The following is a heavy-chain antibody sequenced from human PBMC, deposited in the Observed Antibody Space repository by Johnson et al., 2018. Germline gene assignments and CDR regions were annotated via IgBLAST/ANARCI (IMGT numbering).Heavy chain of an antibody. CDR2: ISYDGSNK. V-gene: IGHV3-30-3*01. J-gene: IGHJ6*02. CDR1: GFTFCSYA. Sequence: QVQLQESGGGVVQPGRSLRLSCAASGFTFCSYAMHWVRQAPGKGLEWVAVISYDGSNKYYAASVKGGFTISRDNSKNTLYPQMNSLRAEDTAVYYCAKAGEKYYYYGMDVWGQGTTVTVSS. CDR3: AKAGEKYYYYGMDV.